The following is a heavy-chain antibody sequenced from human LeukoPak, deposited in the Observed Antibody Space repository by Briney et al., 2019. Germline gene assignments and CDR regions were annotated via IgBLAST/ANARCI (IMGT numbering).Heavy chain of an antibody. Sequence: ASVKVSCKASGYTFTSYYMHWVRQAPGKGLEWMGGFDPEDGETIYAQKFQGRVTMTEDTSTDTAYMELSSLRSEDTAVYYCATVRWLQGGGYFDYWGQGTLVTVSS. V-gene: IGHV1-24*01. CDR1: GYTFTSYY. J-gene: IGHJ4*02. CDR3: ATVRWLQGGGYFDY. D-gene: IGHD5-24*01. CDR2: FDPEDGET.